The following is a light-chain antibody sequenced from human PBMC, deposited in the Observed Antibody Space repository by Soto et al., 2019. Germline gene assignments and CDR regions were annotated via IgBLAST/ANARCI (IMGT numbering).Light chain of an antibody. CDR1: SSDVGDYNY. J-gene: IGLJ1*01. V-gene: IGLV2-11*01. CDR2: DVS. CDR3: CSYAGSPYV. Sequence: HSVLAQPRSVSGAPGQSVAISCTGTSSDVGDYNYVSWYQQHPGKAPKVMIYDVSKRPSGVPDRFSGSKSGNTASLTISGLQAEDEADYYCCSYAGSPYVFGTGNKVTVL.